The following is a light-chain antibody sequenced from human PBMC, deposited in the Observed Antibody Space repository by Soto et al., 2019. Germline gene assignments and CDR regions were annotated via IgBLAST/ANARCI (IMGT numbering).Light chain of an antibody. CDR2: GTS. Sequence: EIVVTQSPATLSVSPGESATLSCRVSQRVSSNLAWYQEKPGQAPSLLIYGTSTRATGVPARFSGAGSGTEFTLTISSLQSEDFAVYYCQQYNKWPRTLGQGTKVDIK. J-gene: IGKJ1*01. CDR3: QQYNKWPRT. V-gene: IGKV3-15*01. CDR1: QRVSSN.